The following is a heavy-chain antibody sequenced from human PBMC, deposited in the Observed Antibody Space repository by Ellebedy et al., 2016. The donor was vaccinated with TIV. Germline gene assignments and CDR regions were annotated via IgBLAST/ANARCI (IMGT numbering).Heavy chain of an antibody. Sequence: ASVKVSXXASGYTFTSYEINWVRQAAGQGLEWMGWMNPNSGHAGYAQKFQGRVSMTRDTSISTAHMELSSLTSDDTAVYYCARGAGTKAVDFDYWGQGTLVTVSS. V-gene: IGHV1-8*01. CDR1: GYTFTSYE. D-gene: IGHD4-23*01. CDR3: ARGAGTKAVDFDY. CDR2: MNPNSGHA. J-gene: IGHJ4*02.